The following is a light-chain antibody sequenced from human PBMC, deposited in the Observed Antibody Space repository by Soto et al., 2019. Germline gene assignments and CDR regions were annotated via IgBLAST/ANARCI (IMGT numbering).Light chain of an antibody. Sequence: SVLTQSPATLSSSPGERATLSCGASQSVSSSYLAWYQQKPGLAPRLLIYDASTRATGVPDRFTGSGSGTDFTLTISRREPEDFAVYYCQQYCSSPITVGQGTRLEIK. CDR3: QQYCSSPIT. CDR1: QSVSSSY. J-gene: IGKJ5*01. CDR2: DAS. V-gene: IGKV3D-20*01.